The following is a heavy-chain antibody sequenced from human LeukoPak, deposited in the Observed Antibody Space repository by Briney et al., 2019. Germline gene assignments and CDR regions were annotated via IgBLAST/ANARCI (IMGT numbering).Heavy chain of an antibody. J-gene: IGHJ4*02. CDR3: ARAYVWGSYRYYFDY. D-gene: IGHD3-16*02. CDR1: GYTFTGYY. CDR2: INPNSGGT. Sequence: GASVKVSCKASGYTFTGYYMHWVRRAPGQGLEWMGWINPNSGGTNYAQKFQGRVTMTRDTSISTAYMELSRLRSDDTAVYYCARAYVWGSYRYYFDYWGQGTLVTVSS. V-gene: IGHV1-2*02.